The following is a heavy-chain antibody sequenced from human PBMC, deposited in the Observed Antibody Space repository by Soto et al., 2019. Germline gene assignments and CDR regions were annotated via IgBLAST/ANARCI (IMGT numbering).Heavy chain of an antibody. CDR3: ARGAPRPRDVPTYCHL. J-gene: IGHJ4*02. CDR1: GDSMTSGGYY. V-gene: IGHV4-31*03. D-gene: IGHD1-26*01. CDR2: IYYTGDT. Sequence: QVQLQESGPGLVRPSQTLSLTCSVSGDSMTSGGYYWSWVRHHPGKGLEWVGSIYYTGDTYFNPSLKSRITVSMDTSKNEFSLKLTSVTSADTAVYFCARGAPRPRDVPTYCHLWGQGTLVTVSS.